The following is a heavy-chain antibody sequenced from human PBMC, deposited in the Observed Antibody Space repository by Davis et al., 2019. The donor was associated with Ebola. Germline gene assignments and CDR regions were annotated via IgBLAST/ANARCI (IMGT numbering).Heavy chain of an antibody. D-gene: IGHD1/OR15-1a*01. CDR3: ATRGTK. V-gene: IGHV3-74*01. Sequence: GESLKISCAASGFTFSSSWMHWVRQAPGKGLVLVSLINNDGSITTYADPVKGRFTISRDISRNTMYLQMNSLRAEDTTVYYCATRGTKWGQGTLVTASS. J-gene: IGHJ4*02. CDR2: INNDGSIT. CDR1: GFTFSSSW.